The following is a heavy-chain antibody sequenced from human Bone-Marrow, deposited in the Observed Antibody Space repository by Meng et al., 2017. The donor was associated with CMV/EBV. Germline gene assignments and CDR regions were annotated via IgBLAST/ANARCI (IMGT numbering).Heavy chain of an antibody. J-gene: IGHJ4*02. CDR3: AAGYTSAWTPPGY. CDR2: ISGSGGTT. D-gene: IGHD6-19*01. CDR1: GFTFSSYA. V-gene: IGHV3-23*01. Sequence: ESLKISCVASGFTFSSYAMSWVRQAPGKGLEWVSTISGSGGTTYYADSVKGRFTISRDNSKNTLYLQMNSLRAEDTAVYYCAAGYTSAWTPPGYWGQGTLVTVSS.